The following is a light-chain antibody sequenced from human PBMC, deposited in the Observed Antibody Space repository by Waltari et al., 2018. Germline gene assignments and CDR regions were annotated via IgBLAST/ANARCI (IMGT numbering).Light chain of an antibody. CDR2: DAS. Sequence: EIELTQSPATLSLSPGERATLTCRASQRVSTSLACYQQKPGQAPRLLIHDASNRATGTPARFSGSGSGTDFTLTIGSLEPEDFAVYYCQQHGKWPLSFGGGTKVEI. CDR3: QQHGKWPLS. J-gene: IGKJ4*01. CDR1: QRVSTS. V-gene: IGKV3-11*01.